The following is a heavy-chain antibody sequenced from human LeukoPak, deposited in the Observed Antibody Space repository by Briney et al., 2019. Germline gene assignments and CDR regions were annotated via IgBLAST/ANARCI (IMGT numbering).Heavy chain of an antibody. Sequence: GGSLRLSCAASGFTFDDYAMHWVRQAPGKGLEWVSGISWNNDTIGYADSVKGRFTISRDNAKNSLYLQMNSLRPEDTAFYYCAKDIGTRWYSTWFDPWGQGTLVTVSS. J-gene: IGHJ5*02. CDR3: AKDIGTRWYSTWFDP. V-gene: IGHV3-9*01. D-gene: IGHD6-13*01. CDR2: ISWNNDTI. CDR1: GFTFDDYA.